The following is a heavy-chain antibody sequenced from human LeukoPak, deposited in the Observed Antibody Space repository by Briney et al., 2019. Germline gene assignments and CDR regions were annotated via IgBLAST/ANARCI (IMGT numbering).Heavy chain of an antibody. D-gene: IGHD5-24*01. J-gene: IGHJ4*02. V-gene: IGHV3-48*04. CDR1: GFTFSSYN. Sequence: PGGSLRLSCAASGFTFSSYNMNWVRQAPGKGLEWVSYISSSSSIRHYADSVKGRFTISRDNAENSLYLQMNSLRAEDTAVYYCAGDFVETAYWGQGTLVTVSS. CDR3: AGDFVETAY. CDR2: ISSSSSIR.